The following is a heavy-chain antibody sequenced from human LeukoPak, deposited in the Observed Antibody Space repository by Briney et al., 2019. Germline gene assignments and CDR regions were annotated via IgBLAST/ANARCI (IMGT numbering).Heavy chain of an antibody. J-gene: IGHJ4*02. V-gene: IGHV3-9*01. CDR2: ISWNSGSI. Sequence: PGGSLRLSCAASGFTFDDYAMHWVRQAPGKGLEWVSGISWNSGSIGYADSVKGRFTISRDNAKNSLYLQMNSLRAEDTALYYCAKDTAAAGTHYFDYWGQGTLVTVSS. D-gene: IGHD6-13*01. CDR1: GFTFDDYA. CDR3: AKDTAAAGTHYFDY.